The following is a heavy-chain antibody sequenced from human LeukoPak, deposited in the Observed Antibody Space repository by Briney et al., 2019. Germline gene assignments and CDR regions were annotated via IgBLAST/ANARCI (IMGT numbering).Heavy chain of an antibody. Sequence: GGSLRLSCAASGFTFDDYAMHWVRQAPGKGLEWVSGISWNSGSIGYADSVKGRFTISRDNAKNSLYLQMNSLRAEDTALYYCAKDLGVPAARDAFDIWGQGTMVTASS. CDR2: ISWNSGSI. D-gene: IGHD2-2*01. CDR3: AKDLGVPAARDAFDI. V-gene: IGHV3-9*01. J-gene: IGHJ3*02. CDR1: GFTFDDYA.